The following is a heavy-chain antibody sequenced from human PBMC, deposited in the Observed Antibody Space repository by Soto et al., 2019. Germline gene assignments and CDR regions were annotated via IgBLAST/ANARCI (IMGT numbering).Heavy chain of an antibody. V-gene: IGHV1-18*01. J-gene: IGHJ4*02. CDR1: GYTFTSYG. CDR2: ISAYNGNT. Sequence: QVQLVQSGAEVKKPGASVKVSCKASGYTFTSYGISWVRQAPGQGLEWMGWISAYNGNTTYAQKLQGRVTITTETATSTAYMELRSPRPDAKTVYYCARDRAADGPFDYWGQGTLAPASP. D-gene: IGHD6-25*01. CDR3: ARDRAADGPFDY.